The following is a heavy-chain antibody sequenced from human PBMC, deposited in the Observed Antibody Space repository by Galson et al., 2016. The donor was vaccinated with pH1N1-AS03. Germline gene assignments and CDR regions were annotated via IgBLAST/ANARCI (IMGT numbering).Heavy chain of an antibody. CDR1: GFTFRDYA. V-gene: IGHV3-23*01. D-gene: IGHD1-26*01. J-gene: IGHJ2*01. CDR2: ISGSRGST. Sequence: SLRLSCAASGFTFRDYALSWVRQAPGKGLEWVSAISGSRGSTYYADSVKGRFTTARDNYNNTLYLQMNSLRAEDTAVYYCAKDGSGSYDWYFDLWGRGTLVTVSS. CDR3: AKDGSGSYDWYFDL.